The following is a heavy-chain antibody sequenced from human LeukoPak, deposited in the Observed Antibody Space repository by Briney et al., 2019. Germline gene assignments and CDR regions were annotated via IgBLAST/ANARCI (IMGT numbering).Heavy chain of an antibody. CDR1: GASISGYY. CDR3: ARHGGVSGTYFPPHHYGMDV. Sequence: KPSETLSLTCTVSGASISGYYWSWIRQPPGKGLEWIGFVYYSGSTNYSPSLKSRATISIDTSKNQFSLRLSSVTAADTAVYYCARHGGVSGTYFPPHHYGMDVWGQGTTVTVSS. J-gene: IGHJ6*02. CDR2: VYYSGST. D-gene: IGHD3-16*01. V-gene: IGHV4-59*08.